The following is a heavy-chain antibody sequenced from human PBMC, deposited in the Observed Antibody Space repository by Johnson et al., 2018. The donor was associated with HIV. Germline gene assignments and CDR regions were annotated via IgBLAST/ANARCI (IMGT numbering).Heavy chain of an antibody. CDR1: GFTLRNYW. J-gene: IGHJ3*01. V-gene: IGHV3-74*02. D-gene: IGHD2-15*01. Sequence: VQLVESGGGLVQPGGSLRLSCAASGFTLRNYWVNWVRQLPGKGLVWVSRIKRDGRSITYADFAKGRFTISRDNAKDTVYLQMTSLRAEDTAVYYCARQGPGYCSGSGCYYDAFDLWGQGTMVTVSS. CDR3: ARQGPGYCSGSGCYYDAFDL. CDR2: IKRDGRSI.